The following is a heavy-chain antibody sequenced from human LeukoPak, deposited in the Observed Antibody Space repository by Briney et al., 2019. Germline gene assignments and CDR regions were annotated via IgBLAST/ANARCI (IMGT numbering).Heavy chain of an antibody. CDR2: ISGSGGST. CDR3: AKVLSNEGSSGWYTPAYYYGMDV. D-gene: IGHD6-19*01. CDR1: GFTFSSYA. J-gene: IGHJ6*02. V-gene: IGHV3-23*01. Sequence: TGGSLRLSCAASGFTFSSYAMSWVRQAPGKGLEWVSAISGSGGSTYYADSVKGRFTISRDNSKNTLYLQMNSLRAEDTAVYYCAKVLSNEGSSGWYTPAYYYGMDVWGQGTTVTVSS.